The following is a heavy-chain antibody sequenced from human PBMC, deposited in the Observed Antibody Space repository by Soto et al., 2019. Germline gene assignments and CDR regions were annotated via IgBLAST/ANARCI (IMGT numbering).Heavy chain of an antibody. J-gene: IGHJ5*02. D-gene: IGHD3-10*01. CDR3: ARGQGHYYGSGKLNWFDP. CDR2: INHSGST. V-gene: IGHV4-34*01. CDR1: GGSFSGYY. Sequence: SETLSLTCAVYGGSFSGYYWSWIRQPPGKGLEWIGEINHSGSTNYNPSLKSRVNISVDTSKNQFSLKLRSVTAADTAVYYCARGQGHYYGSGKLNWFDPWGQGTLVTVSS.